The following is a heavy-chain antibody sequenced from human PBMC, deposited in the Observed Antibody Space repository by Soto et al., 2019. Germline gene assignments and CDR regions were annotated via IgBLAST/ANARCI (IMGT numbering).Heavy chain of an antibody. CDR2: INSDGSST. Sequence: GGSLRLSCAASGFTFSSYWMHWVRQAPGKGLVWVSRINSDGSSTSYADSVKGRFTISRDNAKNTLYLQMNSLRAEDTAVYYCARDLCSGGSCYGYYYYYYMDVWGKGTTVTVSS. D-gene: IGHD2-15*01. CDR3: ARDLCSGGSCYGYYYYYYMDV. J-gene: IGHJ6*03. V-gene: IGHV3-74*01. CDR1: GFTFSSYW.